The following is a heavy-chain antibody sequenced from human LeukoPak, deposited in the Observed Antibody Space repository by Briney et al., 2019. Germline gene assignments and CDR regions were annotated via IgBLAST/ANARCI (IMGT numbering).Heavy chain of an antibody. CDR2: IKQDGSKK. CDR1: GFPFSSYW. D-gene: IGHD5-24*01. J-gene: IGHJ4*02. V-gene: IGHV3-7*04. CDR3: TRVGYIDEGIDY. Sequence: GGSLRLSCVASGFPFSSYWMTWVRQAPGKGLEWVANIKQDGSKKSFVDSVKGRFTISRDNAKNSLYLQMNSLRAEDTAIYYCTRVGYIDEGIDYWGQGTLVTVSS.